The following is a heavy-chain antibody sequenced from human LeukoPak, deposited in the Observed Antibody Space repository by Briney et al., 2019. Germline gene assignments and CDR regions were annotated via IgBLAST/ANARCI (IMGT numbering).Heavy chain of an antibody. CDR2: INPNSGGT. CDR3: ASSSSGWRAFDI. D-gene: IGHD6-19*01. CDR1: GYTFTGYY. J-gene: IGHJ3*02. Sequence: GASVKVSCKASGYTFTGYYMHWVRQAPGQGLEWMGWINPNSGGTSYAQKFQGRVTMTRDTSISTAYMELSRLRSDDTAVYYCASSSSGWRAFDIWGQGTMVTVSS. V-gene: IGHV1-2*02.